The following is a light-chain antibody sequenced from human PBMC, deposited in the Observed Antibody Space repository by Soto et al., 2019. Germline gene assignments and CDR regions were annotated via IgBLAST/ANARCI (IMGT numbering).Light chain of an antibody. Sequence: EIVLTQSPGSLSFSPGQRATLSCRASRSVDTFFFAWYQKKPAQAPRLLIYGASKRATGIPDRFSGSGSGTDFTLIISRLEPEDFAVYYCQQYMSSVTFGQGTKVEIK. CDR2: GAS. CDR1: RSVDTFF. V-gene: IGKV3-20*01. CDR3: QQYMSSVT. J-gene: IGKJ1*01.